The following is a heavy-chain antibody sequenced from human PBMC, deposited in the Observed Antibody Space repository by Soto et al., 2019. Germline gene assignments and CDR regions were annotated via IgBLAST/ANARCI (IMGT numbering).Heavy chain of an antibody. D-gene: IGHD6-13*01. J-gene: IGHJ6*02. V-gene: IGHV3-33*01. CDR3: ARDLSSSWYVEYYYYYGMDV. Sequence: PGGSLRLSCAASGFTFSSYGMHWVRQAPGKGLEWVAVIWYDGSNKYYADSVKGRFTISRDNSKNTLYLQMNSLRAEDTAVYYCARDLSSSWYVEYYYYYGMDVWGQGTTVTVSS. CDR1: GFTFSSYG. CDR2: IWYDGSNK.